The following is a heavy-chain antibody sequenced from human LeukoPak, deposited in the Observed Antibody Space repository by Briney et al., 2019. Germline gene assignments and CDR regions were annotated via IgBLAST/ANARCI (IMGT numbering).Heavy chain of an antibody. Sequence: GSSLRLSCAASGFPFSGSGMHWVRQAPGKGLEWVAVIWYDGSHQYYADSVKGGFTISRDNSKNTLDLQMNSLRVEDTAVYFCAKDKDTPATAQPQRGYFESWGQGTLVTVSS. CDR3: AKDKDTPATAQPQRGYFES. CDR1: GFPFSGSG. J-gene: IGHJ4*02. CDR2: IWYDGSHQ. V-gene: IGHV3-33*06. D-gene: IGHD2-15*01.